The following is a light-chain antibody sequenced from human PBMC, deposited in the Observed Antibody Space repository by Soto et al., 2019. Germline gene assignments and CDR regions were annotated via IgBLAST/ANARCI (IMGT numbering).Light chain of an antibody. Sequence: QSVLTQPPSASGTPGQRVTISCSGSNSNIESNTVNWYQQLPGTAPPLLIYSNNQRPSAVPDRFSGSKSGTSASLAISGLQSDDEADYYCAAWDDSLNGHVVFGGGTQLTVL. V-gene: IGLV1-44*01. CDR2: SNN. J-gene: IGLJ2*01. CDR3: AAWDDSLNGHVV. CDR1: NSNIESNT.